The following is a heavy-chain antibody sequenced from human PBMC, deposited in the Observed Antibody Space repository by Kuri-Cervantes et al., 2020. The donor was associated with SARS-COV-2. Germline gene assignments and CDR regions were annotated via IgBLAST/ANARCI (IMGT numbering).Heavy chain of an antibody. CDR1: GLTVRSNY. D-gene: IGHD4-17*01. CDR2: IYSGGST. CDR3: ARERYGDYVSPYQYYGMDV. V-gene: IGHV3-53*01. J-gene: IGHJ6*02. Sequence: LTCAASGLTVRSNYMSWVRQAPGKGLEWVSVIYSGGSTYYADSVKGRFTISRDSSKNMLYLQMNSLRAEDTAVYYCARERYGDYVSPYQYYGMDVWGQGTTVTVSS.